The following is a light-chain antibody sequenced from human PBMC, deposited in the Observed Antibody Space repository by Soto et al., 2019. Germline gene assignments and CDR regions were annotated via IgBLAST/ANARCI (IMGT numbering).Light chain of an antibody. CDR1: QSIDTY. V-gene: IGKV3-11*01. CDR3: QQFSSYPLT. Sequence: EIVLTQSPATLSSSPGERATLSCRASQSIDTYLAWFQQKPGQAPRLLIYDASDRATGIPARFSGSGSGTAFTLTISRLEPEDFAVYYCQQFSSYPLTFGGGTKVDIK. CDR2: DAS. J-gene: IGKJ4*01.